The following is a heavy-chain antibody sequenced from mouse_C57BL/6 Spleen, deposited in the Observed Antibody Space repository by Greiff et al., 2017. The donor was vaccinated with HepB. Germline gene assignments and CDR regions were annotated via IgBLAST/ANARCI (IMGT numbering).Heavy chain of an antibody. Sequence: VQLQQSGPELVKPGASVKISCKASGYSFTGYYMNWVKQSPEKSLEWIGEINPSTGGTTYNQKFKAKATLTVDKSSSTAYMQLKSLTSEDSAVYYCARGDGYYECWFAYWGQGTLVTVSA. J-gene: IGHJ3*01. V-gene: IGHV1-42*01. CDR3: ARGDGYYECWFAY. CDR2: INPSTGGT. D-gene: IGHD2-3*01. CDR1: GYSFTGYY.